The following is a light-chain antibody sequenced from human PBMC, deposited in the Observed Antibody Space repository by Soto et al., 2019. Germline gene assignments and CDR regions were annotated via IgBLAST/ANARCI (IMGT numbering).Light chain of an antibody. V-gene: IGKV3-15*01. Sequence: EIVMTQSPATLSVSPGERATLSCRASQSVSSDLAWYQQTPGQAPRLLIYGASTRATGIPARFSGSGSGAEFTLTISSLRSEDVAVYFCQQYNNWPFTFGPGPKVDIK. CDR2: GAS. CDR1: QSVSSD. CDR3: QQYNNWPFT. J-gene: IGKJ3*01.